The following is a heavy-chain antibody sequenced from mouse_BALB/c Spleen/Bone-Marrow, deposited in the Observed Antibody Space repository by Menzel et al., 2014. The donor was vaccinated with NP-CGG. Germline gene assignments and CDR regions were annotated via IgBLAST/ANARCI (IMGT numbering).Heavy chain of an antibody. CDR3: ASYRYGWYFDV. V-gene: IGHV14-3*02. Sequence: VHVKQSGAELVKPGASVKLSCTASGFNIKDTYMRWVKQRPEQGLEWIGRIDPANGNTKYDPKFQGKATITADTSSNTAYLQLSSLTSEDTAVYYCASYRYGWYFDVWGAGTTVTDSS. D-gene: IGHD2-14*01. CDR2: IDPANGNT. CDR1: GFNIKDTY. J-gene: IGHJ1*01.